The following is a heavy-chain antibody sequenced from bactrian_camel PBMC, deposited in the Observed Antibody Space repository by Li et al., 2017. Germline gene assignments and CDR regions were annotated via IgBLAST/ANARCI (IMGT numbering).Heavy chain of an antibody. J-gene: IGHJ4*01. CDR2: IRTVDGSA. D-gene: IGHD6*01. CDR3: AEARGSRGEHCYSLNY. Sequence: VQLVESGGGSVQAGGSLRLSCLASGYVDSTSCMAWLRQAPGKEREWVAGIRTVDGSATYADSVKGRFTISQDAAKYTVYLQMNNLQPEDTAMYYCAEARGSRGEHCYSLNYWGQGTQVTVS. CDR1: GYVDSTSC. V-gene: IGHV3S68*01.